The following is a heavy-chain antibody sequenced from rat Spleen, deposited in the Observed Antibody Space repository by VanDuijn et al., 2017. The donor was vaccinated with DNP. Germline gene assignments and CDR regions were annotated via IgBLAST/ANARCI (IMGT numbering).Heavy chain of an antibody. D-gene: IGHD4-1*01. Sequence: EVQLQESGPGLVKPSQSLSLTCSVTGYPLPSNYWGWIRKFPGNKMEWIGHINYSGSTSYHPSLRSRISITRDTSKNQFFLQLNSVTTEDTATYYCVRWVRALDYWGQGVMVTVSS. J-gene: IGHJ2*01. CDR1: GYPLPSNY. V-gene: IGHV3-1*01. CDR2: INYSGST. CDR3: VRWVRALDY.